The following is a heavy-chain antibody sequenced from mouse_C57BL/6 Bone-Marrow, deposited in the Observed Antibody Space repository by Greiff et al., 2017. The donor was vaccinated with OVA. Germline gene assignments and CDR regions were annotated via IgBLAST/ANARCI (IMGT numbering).Heavy chain of an antibody. CDR3: AIGDSNYLWFAY. J-gene: IGHJ3*01. CDR2: IHPSDSDT. Sequence: QVQLQQPGAELVKPGASVKVSCKASGYTFTSYWMHWVKQRPGQGLEWIGRIHPSDSDTNYNQKFKGKATLTVDKSSSTAYMQLSSLTSEDSAVYYCAIGDSNYLWFAYWGQGTLVTVSA. D-gene: IGHD2-5*01. V-gene: IGHV1-74*01. CDR1: GYTFTSYW.